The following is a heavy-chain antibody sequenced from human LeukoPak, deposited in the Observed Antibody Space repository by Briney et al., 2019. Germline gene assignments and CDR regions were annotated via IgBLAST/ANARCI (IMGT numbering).Heavy chain of an antibody. J-gene: IGHJ4*02. CDR2: IKQDGSEK. D-gene: IGHD6-19*01. Sequence: GGSLRLSCAASGFTFSSYWMSWVRQAPGKGLEWVANIKQDGSEKYYVDSVKGRFTISRDNAKNSLYLQMNSLRGEDTAVYYCARGYSSGWYPYYFDSWGQGTLVTVSS. CDR1: GFTFSSYW. CDR3: ARGYSSGWYPYYFDS. V-gene: IGHV3-7*01.